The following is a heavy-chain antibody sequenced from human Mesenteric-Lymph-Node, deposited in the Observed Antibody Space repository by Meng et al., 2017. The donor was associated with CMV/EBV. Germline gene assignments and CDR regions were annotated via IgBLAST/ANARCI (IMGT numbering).Heavy chain of an antibody. CDR3: VTHSKFNLVWSFDI. CDR1: GASVSSKDVT. J-gene: IGHJ3*02. V-gene: IGHV6-1*01. D-gene: IGHD4-11*01. CDR2: TYYRSKWYN. Sequence: SQTLSLTCAISGASVSSKDVTWDWIRQSPSGGLEWLGRTYYRSKWYNDYAQSVKGRISVTPDTSKNQFSLELKSVSPADAAVYYCVTHSKFNLVWSFDIWGQGTTVTVSS.